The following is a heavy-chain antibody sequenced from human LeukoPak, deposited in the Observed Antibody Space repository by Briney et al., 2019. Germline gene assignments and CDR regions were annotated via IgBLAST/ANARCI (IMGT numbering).Heavy chain of an antibody. J-gene: IGHJ4*02. V-gene: IGHV3-33*03. CDR1: GFSFSSHA. D-gene: IGHD3-22*01. CDR3: AKDGDSYDSSGAFDY. Sequence: GGSLRLSCAASGFSFSSHAMHWVRQAPGKGLEWVAVVWFDGSSTSYGDSVRGRFNISRDDSKNTVFLQMNRLRAEDTAVYYCAKDGDSYDSSGAFDYWGQGTLVTVSS. CDR2: VWFDGSST.